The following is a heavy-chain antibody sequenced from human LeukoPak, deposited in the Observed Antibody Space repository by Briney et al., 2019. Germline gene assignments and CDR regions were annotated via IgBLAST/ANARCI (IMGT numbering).Heavy chain of an antibody. CDR1: GFTFSKYW. V-gene: IGHV3-30*18. CDR2: ISYDGSNK. D-gene: IGHD3-10*01. CDR3: AKGGSGSYPYYYGMDV. J-gene: IGHJ6*02. Sequence: GGSLRLSCAASGFTFSKYWMSWVRQAPGKGLEWVAVISYDGSNKYYADSVKGRFTISRDNSKSTLYLQMNSLRAEDTAVYYCAKGGSGSYPYYYGMDVWGQGTTVTVSS.